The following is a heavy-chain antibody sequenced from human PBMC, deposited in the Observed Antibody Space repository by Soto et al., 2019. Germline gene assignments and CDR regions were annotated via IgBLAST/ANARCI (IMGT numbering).Heavy chain of an antibody. CDR1: GGSISSRTYH. V-gene: IGHV4-39*01. CDR2: INYSGTT. D-gene: IGHD1-26*01. Sequence: QLQLLESGPGLVKPSETLSLTCTVSGGSISSRTYHWGWIRQPPGKGLEWIGSINYSGTTYCNPSLKSRVTISIDTSKNQFSLKLTSVTAADTTVYYCARQLPSISGRPGAIDYWGQGTPVTFSS. CDR3: ARQLPSISGRPGAIDY. J-gene: IGHJ4*02.